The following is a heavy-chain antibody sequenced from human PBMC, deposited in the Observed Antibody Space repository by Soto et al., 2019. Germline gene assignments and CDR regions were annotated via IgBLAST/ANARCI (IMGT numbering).Heavy chain of an antibody. J-gene: IGHJ5*02. D-gene: IGHD5-18*01. CDR1: GFNFSSFA. Sequence: VGSLRLSCAASGFNFSSFAMSWVRQAPGKGLEWVSAISGSGGSTYYADSVKGRFTISRGNSKNTLYLQMNSLRAEDTAVYYCAKFTQLWASNWFDPWGQGTLVTVSS. V-gene: IGHV3-23*01. CDR2: ISGSGGST. CDR3: AKFTQLWASNWFDP.